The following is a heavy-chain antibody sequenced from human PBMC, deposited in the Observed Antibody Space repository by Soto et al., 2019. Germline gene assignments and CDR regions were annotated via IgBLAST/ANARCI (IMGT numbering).Heavy chain of an antibody. CDR1: GFTFSSYN. Sequence: EVPLVESGGGLEQPGGSLRLSCAASGFTFSSYNMNWVRQAPGKGLEWISYISSSSSTIYYADSVKGRFTISRDNAKKSLYLQVNSLRAEDTAVYYCARDWHNWNQRPFDNWGQGTLVTVSS. D-gene: IGHD1-20*01. CDR2: ISSSSSTI. J-gene: IGHJ4*02. CDR3: ARDWHNWNQRPFDN. V-gene: IGHV3-48*01.